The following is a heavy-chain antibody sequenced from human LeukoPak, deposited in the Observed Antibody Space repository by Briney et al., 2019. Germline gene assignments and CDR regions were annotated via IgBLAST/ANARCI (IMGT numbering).Heavy chain of an antibody. V-gene: IGHV3-21*01. Sequence: PGGSLRLSCAASGFTFSSYSMNWVRQAPGKGLEWVSSISSRSGYIYYADSVKGRFTISRDTAKNSLYLQMNRLRAEDTAVYYCRGYSGYDGDFDYWGQRTLVTASS. CDR3: RGYSGYDGDFDY. D-gene: IGHD5-12*01. CDR1: GFTFSSYS. CDR2: ISSRSGYI. J-gene: IGHJ4*02.